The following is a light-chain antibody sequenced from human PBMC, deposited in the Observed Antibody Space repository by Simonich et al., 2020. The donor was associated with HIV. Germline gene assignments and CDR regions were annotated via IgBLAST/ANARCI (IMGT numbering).Light chain of an antibody. J-gene: IGKJ2*01. Sequence: DIVMTQSPDSLAVSLGERATINCKSIQSVSYSSNNKNYLAWYQQKPGQPPKLLIYWASTRESGVPDRFSGSGSGTDFTLTISSLQAEDVAVYYCQQYYSTPYTFGQGTKLEIK. CDR1: QSVSYSSNNKNY. V-gene: IGKV4-1*01. CDR3: QQYYSTPYT. CDR2: WAS.